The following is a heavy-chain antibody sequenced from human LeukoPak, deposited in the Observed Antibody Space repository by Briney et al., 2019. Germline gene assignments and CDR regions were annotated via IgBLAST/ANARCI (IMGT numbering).Heavy chain of an antibody. Sequence: PGGSLRLSCAASGFTFHSYDMHWVRQATGKSLEWVSAIGTAGDTYYPGSVKGRFTISRENAKKSLYLQMNSLRDGDTAVYYCARGDSSGYRSNWYFDLWGRGTLVTVSS. CDR2: IGTAGDT. V-gene: IGHV3-13*01. J-gene: IGHJ2*01. CDR1: GFTFHSYD. CDR3: ARGDSSGYRSNWYFDL. D-gene: IGHD3-22*01.